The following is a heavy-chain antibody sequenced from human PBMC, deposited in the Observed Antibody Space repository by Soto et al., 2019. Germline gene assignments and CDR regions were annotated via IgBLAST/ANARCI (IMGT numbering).Heavy chain of an antibody. CDR3: FRGSYYGGPWGGDY. CDR1: GFTFSFYW. J-gene: IGHJ4*02. D-gene: IGHD3-22*01. Sequence: EVQLVESGGDLVQPGGSLRLSCAASGFTFSFYWMHWVRQAPGKGLVWVSHINSDGSITSYAESVKGRFTIFRDNAKNTLYLQMNRLRAEDTVVYYCFRGSYYGGPWGGDYWGQGSLVTVSS. CDR2: INSDGSIT. V-gene: IGHV3-74*01.